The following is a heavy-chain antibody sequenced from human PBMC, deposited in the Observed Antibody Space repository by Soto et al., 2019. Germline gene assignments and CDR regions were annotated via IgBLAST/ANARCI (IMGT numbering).Heavy chain of an antibody. J-gene: IGHJ6*02. Sequence: AASVKVSCKASGYTFTSYAMHWVRQAPGQRLEWMGWINAGNGNTKYSQKFQGRVTITRDTSASTAYMELSSLRSEDTAVYYCARGKGAVAGYYYGMDVWGQGTTVTVSS. D-gene: IGHD6-19*01. CDR2: INAGNGNT. CDR3: ARGKGAVAGYYYGMDV. V-gene: IGHV1-3*01. CDR1: GYTFTSYA.